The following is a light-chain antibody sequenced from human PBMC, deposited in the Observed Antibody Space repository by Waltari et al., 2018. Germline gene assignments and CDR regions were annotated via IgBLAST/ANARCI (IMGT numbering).Light chain of an antibody. CDR3: QQYNNYTPKT. J-gene: IGKJ1*01. Sequence: IQVTQSPSTLSASVGDRVTITCRATQSISNWLAWYQQKPGKAPKLLSYKASTLESGVPSRFSGSGSGTEFTLTISRLQPDDFATYFCQQYNNYTPKTFGQGTKVDIK. V-gene: IGKV1-5*01. CDR2: KAS. CDR1: QSISNW.